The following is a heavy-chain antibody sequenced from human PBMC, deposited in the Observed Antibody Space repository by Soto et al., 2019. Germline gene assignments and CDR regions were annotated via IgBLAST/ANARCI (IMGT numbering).Heavy chain of an antibody. J-gene: IGHJ5*02. CDR2: TYYRSKWYN. Sequence: SQPLSRTCAISGDSLSSNIAACNCIRQSPSRGLEWLGRTYYRSKWYNDYAVSVKSRITINPDTSKNQFSLQLNSVTPEDTAVYYCARGVAARQVYWFDPCDQRTLVTVSS. CDR3: ARGVAARQVYWFDP. CDR1: GDSLSSNIAA. V-gene: IGHV6-1*01. D-gene: IGHD6-6*01.